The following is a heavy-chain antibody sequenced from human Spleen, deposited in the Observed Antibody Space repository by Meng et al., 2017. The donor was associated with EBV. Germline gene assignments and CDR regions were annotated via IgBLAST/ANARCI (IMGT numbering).Heavy chain of an antibody. CDR3: ARDQISEWDFYDY. J-gene: IGHJ4*02. CDR2: VYYTGST. D-gene: IGHD2/OR15-2a*01. V-gene: IGHV4-61*01. CDR1: SCAVSSDSLI. Sequence: VQLQQSGPGLVKPSATLCLTCTDSSCAVSSDSLIWSWIRQPPGKGLEWIGYVYYTGSTNYNPSLKSRVTISVDTSKNQFSLKLNYVTAADTAVYYCARDQISEWDFYDYWGQGILVTVSS.